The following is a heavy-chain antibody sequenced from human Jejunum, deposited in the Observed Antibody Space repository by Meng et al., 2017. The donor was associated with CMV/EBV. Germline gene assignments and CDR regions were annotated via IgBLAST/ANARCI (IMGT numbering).Heavy chain of an antibody. Sequence: QVEVVQSGSWLKKPGASLKVSCKASGYTFTSYAMNWVRQAPGQGLEWMGWINTNTGNPTYAQGFTGRFVFSLDTSVSTAYLQISSLKAADTAVYYCARLYCSGGSCYTIDYWGQGTLVTVSS. CDR2: INTNTGNP. V-gene: IGHV7-4-1*02. CDR1: GYTFTSYA. D-gene: IGHD2-15*01. CDR3: ARLYCSGGSCYTIDY. J-gene: IGHJ4*02.